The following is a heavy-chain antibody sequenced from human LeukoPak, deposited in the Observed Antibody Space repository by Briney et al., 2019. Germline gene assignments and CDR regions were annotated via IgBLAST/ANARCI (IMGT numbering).Heavy chain of an antibody. CDR3: ARRLGYCSGDSCPGPNWFDP. D-gene: IGHD2-15*01. Sequence: SETLSLTCTVSGGSISSGGYYWSWIRQPPGKGLEWIGYIYHSGSTYYNPSLKSRVTISVDRSKNQFSLKLNSVTAADTAVYYCARRLGYCSGDSCPGPNWFDPWGQGTLVTVSS. CDR2: IYHSGST. CDR1: GGSISSGGYY. J-gene: IGHJ5*02. V-gene: IGHV4-30-2*01.